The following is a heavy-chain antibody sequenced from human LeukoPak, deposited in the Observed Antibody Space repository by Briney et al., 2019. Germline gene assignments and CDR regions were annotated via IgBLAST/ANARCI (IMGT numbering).Heavy chain of an antibody. CDR2: IRYDGSNK. D-gene: IGHD4-11*01. Sequence: GGSLRLSCAASGFTFSSYGMHWVRQAPGKGLEWVAFIRYDGSNKYYADSVKGRFTISRDDSKNTLYLQMNSLRAEDTAVFYCAKGHSNNWYGSMDVWGKGTTVTVSP. CDR3: AKGHSNNWYGSMDV. J-gene: IGHJ6*04. CDR1: GFTFSSYG. V-gene: IGHV3-30*02.